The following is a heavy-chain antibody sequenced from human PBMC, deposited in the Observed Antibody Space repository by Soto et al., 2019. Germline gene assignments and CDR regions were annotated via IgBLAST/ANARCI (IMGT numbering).Heavy chain of an antibody. CDR2: ISYDGSNK. V-gene: IGHV3-30-3*01. J-gene: IGHJ4*02. D-gene: IGHD6-19*01. CDR3: ARDLGRYSSGWYWFDY. CDR1: GFTFSSYA. Sequence: GGSLRLSCAASGFTFSSYAMHWVRQSPGKGLEWVAVISYDGSNKYYADSVKGRFTISRDNSKNTLYLQMNSLRAEDTAAYYCARDLGRYSSGWYWFDYWGQGTLVTVSS.